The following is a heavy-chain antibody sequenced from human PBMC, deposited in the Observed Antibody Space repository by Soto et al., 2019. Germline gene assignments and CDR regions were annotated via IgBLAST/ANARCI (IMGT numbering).Heavy chain of an antibody. CDR3: CCGDERAQYFDY. D-gene: IGHD7-27*01. Sequence: SETLSLTCTVSGGSISSGVYYWSWIRQHPGKGLEWIGYIYYSGSTYYNPSLKSRVTISVDTSKNQFSLKLSSVTAADTAVYYCCCGDERAQYFDYWGQGTLVTVSS. CDR1: GGSISSGVYY. CDR2: IYYSGST. V-gene: IGHV4-31*03. J-gene: IGHJ4*02.